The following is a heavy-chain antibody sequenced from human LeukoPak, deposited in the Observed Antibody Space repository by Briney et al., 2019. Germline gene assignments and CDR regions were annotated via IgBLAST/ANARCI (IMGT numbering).Heavy chain of an antibody. CDR2: ISSGSSTI. D-gene: IGHD2-15*01. V-gene: IGHV3-48*01. J-gene: IGHJ4*02. Sequence: AGGSLRLSCAGSGFTFSDYSMNWVRQAPGKGLEWVSYISSGSSTIDNADSVKGRFTISRDNSKNALYLHMNSLRAEDTAVYYCAKMHGGKTFDYWGQGTLVTVSS. CDR3: AKMHGGKTFDY. CDR1: GFTFSDYS.